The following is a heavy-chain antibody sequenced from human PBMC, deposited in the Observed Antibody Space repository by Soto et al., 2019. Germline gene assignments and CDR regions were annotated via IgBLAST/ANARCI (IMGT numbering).Heavy chain of an antibody. CDR1: GYTFTSYA. J-gene: IGHJ5*02. CDR2: INAGNGNT. D-gene: IGHD6-19*01. V-gene: IGHV1-3*01. CDR3: AGGVAGPLPWFDP. Sequence: QVQLVQSGAEVKKPGASVKVSCKASGYTFTSYAMHWVRQAPGQRLEWMGWINAGNGNTKYSQKLQGRVTITRDTSASTAYMELSSLRSEDTAVYYCAGGVAGPLPWFDPWGQGTLVTVSS.